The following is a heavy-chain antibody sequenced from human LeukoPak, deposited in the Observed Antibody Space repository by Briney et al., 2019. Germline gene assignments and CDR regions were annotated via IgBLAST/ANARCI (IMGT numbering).Heavy chain of an antibody. D-gene: IGHD3-10*01. CDR2: IRYDVSNK. CDR1: GFTFSSYG. Sequence: PGGSLRLSCAASGFTFSSYGMHWVRQAPGKGLEWVAFIRYDVSNKYYADSVKGRFTISRDNSKNTLYLQMNSLRAEDTAVYYCAKDSNYGSGSYYNVRYYYYGMDVRGQGTTVTVSS. CDR3: AKDSNYGSGSYYNVRYYYYGMDV. J-gene: IGHJ6*02. V-gene: IGHV3-30*02.